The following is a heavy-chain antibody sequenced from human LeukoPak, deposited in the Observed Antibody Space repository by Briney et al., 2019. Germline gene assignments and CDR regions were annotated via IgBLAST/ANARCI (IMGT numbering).Heavy chain of an antibody. Sequence: PSETLSLTCTVSGGSISSGSYYWSWIRQSAGKGLEWIGRIYTSGSTNYNPSLKSRVTISVDTSKNQFSLKLSSVTAADTAVYYCARERLLTGYSYFDYWGQGTLVTVSS. J-gene: IGHJ4*02. V-gene: IGHV4-61*02. CDR3: ARERLLTGYSYFDY. CDR1: GGSISSGSYY. CDR2: IYTSGST. D-gene: IGHD3-9*01.